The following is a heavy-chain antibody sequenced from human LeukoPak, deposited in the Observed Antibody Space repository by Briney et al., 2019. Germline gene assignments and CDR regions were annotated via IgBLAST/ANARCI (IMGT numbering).Heavy chain of an antibody. CDR1: GFTFSHAW. D-gene: IGHD6-13*01. CDR2: ISYDGSNK. J-gene: IGHJ3*02. CDR3: AKDRGSSWYNAFDI. Sequence: PGGSLRLSCAASGFTFSHAWMTWVRQAPGKGLEWVAVISYDGSNKYYADSVKGRFTISRDNSKNTLYLQMNSLRAEDTAVYYCAKDRGSSWYNAFDIWGQGTMVTVSS. V-gene: IGHV3-30*18.